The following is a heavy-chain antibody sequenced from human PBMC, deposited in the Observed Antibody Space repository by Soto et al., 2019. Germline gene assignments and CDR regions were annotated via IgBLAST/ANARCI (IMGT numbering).Heavy chain of an antibody. J-gene: IGHJ4*02. Sequence: PGGSLRLSCAASGFTFSSYAMSWVRQAPGKGLEWVSAISGSGASTYYADSVRGRFTISRDNSKNTLYLQMNSLRAEDTAVYYCAHFDWFIDYWGQGTLVTVSS. CDR3: AHFDWFIDY. V-gene: IGHV3-23*01. D-gene: IGHD3-9*01. CDR1: GFTFSSYA. CDR2: ISGSGAST.